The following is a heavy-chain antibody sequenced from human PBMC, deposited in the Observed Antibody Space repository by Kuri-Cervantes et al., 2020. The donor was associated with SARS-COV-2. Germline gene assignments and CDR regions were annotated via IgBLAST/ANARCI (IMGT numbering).Heavy chain of an antibody. V-gene: IGHV4-34*01. CDR1: GGSFSGYY. CDR3: ARAMIVVVPAAMQSTYSSPYYYYCGMDV. J-gene: IGHJ6*02. CDR2: INHSGST. D-gene: IGHD2-2*01. Sequence: GSLRLSCAVYGGSFSGYYWSWIRQPPGKGLEWIGEINHSGSTNYNPSLKSRVTISVDTSKNQFSLKLSSVTAADTAVYYCARAMIVVVPAAMQSTYSSPYYYYCGMDVWGQGTTVTVSS.